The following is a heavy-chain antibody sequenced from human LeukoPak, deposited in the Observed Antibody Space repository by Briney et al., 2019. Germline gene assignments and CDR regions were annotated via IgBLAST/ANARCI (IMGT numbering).Heavy chain of an antibody. CDR3: ARDKAGVATVDP. CDR2: IYYSGST. CDR1: GGSISSGDYY. D-gene: IGHD3-10*01. J-gene: IGHJ5*02. Sequence: SEALSLTCTVSGGSISSGDYYWTWIRQPPGKGLEWIGYIYYSGSTYYSPSLKSRVTISVDTSRNQFSLKLNSVTAADTAVYYCARDKAGVATVDPWGQGTLVTVSS. V-gene: IGHV4-30-4*01.